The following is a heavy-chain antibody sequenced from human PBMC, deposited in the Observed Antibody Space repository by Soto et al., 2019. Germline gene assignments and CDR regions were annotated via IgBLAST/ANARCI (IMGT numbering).Heavy chain of an antibody. CDR3: SRQGFGPLHGIVDV. J-gene: IGHJ6*02. CDR2: VHHSWGS. Sequence: QVQLQESGPGLVKPSETLSLSCTVSGGSISSYYWSWFRQSPGKRMEWIGYVHHSWGSSYNPSLQRRVAISLDTSKSQVSMKVTSVSATDTAVYYFSRQGFGPLHGIVDVWCQGTTVTVSS. CDR1: GGSISSYY. V-gene: IGHV4-59*08. D-gene: IGHD3-10*01.